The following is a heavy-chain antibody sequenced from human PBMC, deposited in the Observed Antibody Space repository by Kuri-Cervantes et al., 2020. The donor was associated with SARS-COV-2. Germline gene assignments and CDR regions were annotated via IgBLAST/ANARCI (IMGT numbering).Heavy chain of an antibody. V-gene: IGHV3-49*04. J-gene: IGHJ4*02. D-gene: IGHD4-17*01. Sequence: GGSLRLSCTGSGFTFNDYTMSWVRQAPGKGLEWLGFIRTNTYGGTTEYAASVKDRFTISRDDSKSIAYLQMNSLKTEDTAIYYCSMGDYDDNGNLYDYWGQGTLVTVSS. CDR1: GFTFNDYT. CDR2: IRTNTYGGTT. CDR3: SMGDYDDNGNLYDY.